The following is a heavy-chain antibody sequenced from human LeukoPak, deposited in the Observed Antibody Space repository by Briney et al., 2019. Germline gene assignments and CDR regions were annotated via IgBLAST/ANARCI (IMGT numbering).Heavy chain of an antibody. CDR3: ARMSSYCDY. Sequence: GGSLRPSCVASGFTFSSHHMNWVRQTPGKGLESVATIKPDGSEKYYVDSVKGRFTISRDNAKSSLYLQMNRLRSADTGVYFCARMSSYCDYWGQGTLVTVSS. D-gene: IGHD2-2*01. J-gene: IGHJ4*02. CDR1: GFTFSSHH. CDR2: IKPDGSEK. V-gene: IGHV3-7*01.